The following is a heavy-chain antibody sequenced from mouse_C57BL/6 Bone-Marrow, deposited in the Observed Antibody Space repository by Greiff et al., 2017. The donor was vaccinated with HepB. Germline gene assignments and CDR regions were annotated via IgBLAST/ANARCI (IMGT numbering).Heavy chain of an antibody. V-gene: IGHV7-3*01. Sequence: EVKLEESGGGLVQPGGSLSLSCAASGFTFTDYYMSWVRQPPGKALEWLGFIRNKANGYTTEYSASVKGRFTISRDNSQSILYLQMNALRAEDSATYYCARTGYYFDYWGQGTTLTVSS. CDR2: IRNKANGYTT. CDR1: GFTFTDYY. J-gene: IGHJ2*01. D-gene: IGHD2-2*01. CDR3: ARTGYYFDY.